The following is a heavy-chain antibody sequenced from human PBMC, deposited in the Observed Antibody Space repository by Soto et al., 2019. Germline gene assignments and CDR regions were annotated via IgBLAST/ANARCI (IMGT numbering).Heavy chain of an antibody. J-gene: IGHJ4*02. Sequence: EVQLVESGGDLVQPGGSLRLSCAASGFIFNSHTMNWVRQAPGKGLEWLSYISDSSDTIYYADSVKGRFTISRDNAKNSLYLQMNCLRAEDTAVYYCAREFGTYWGQGTLVTVSS. CDR3: AREFGTY. CDR2: ISDSSDTI. D-gene: IGHD3-10*01. V-gene: IGHV3-48*01. CDR1: GFIFNSHT.